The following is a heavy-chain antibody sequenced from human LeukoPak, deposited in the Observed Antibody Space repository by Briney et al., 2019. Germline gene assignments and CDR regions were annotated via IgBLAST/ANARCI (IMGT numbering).Heavy chain of an antibody. J-gene: IGHJ3*02. V-gene: IGHV3-30*02. D-gene: IGHD6-13*01. CDR2: IRYDGSNK. Sequence: GGSLRLSCAASGFTFSSYGMHWVRQAPGKGLEWVAFIRYDGSNKYYADSVKGRFTISRDNSKNTLYLQMNSLRAEDTAVYYCAKGLQQLVLNDAFDIWGQGTMVTVSS. CDR1: GFTFSSYG. CDR3: AKGLQQLVLNDAFDI.